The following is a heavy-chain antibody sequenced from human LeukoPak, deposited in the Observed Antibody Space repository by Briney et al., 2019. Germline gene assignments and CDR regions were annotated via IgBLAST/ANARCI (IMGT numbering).Heavy chain of an antibody. D-gene: IGHD5/OR15-5a*01. CDR3: AGDLSLGRRFYVHLYRAV. J-gene: IGHJ6*03. CDR2: TYHHGIT. Sequence: SETLSPTCPVSGGSISSYYWSWIRPPAGNGLEWIGRTYHHGITNYHPSLKRRVHKSVDTSNHQFSLKLSLLAPADTAVYYRAGDLSLGRRFYVHLYRAVWGKRTTVTVPS. V-gene: IGHV4-4*07. CDR1: GGSISSYY.